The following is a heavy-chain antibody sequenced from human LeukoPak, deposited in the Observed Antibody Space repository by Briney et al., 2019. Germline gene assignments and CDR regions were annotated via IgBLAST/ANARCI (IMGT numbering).Heavy chain of an antibody. J-gene: IGHJ3*02. Sequence: PSETLSLTCTVSGGSLSSYYWSWIRQPAGKGLEWIGRIYTSGSTNYNPSLKSRVTMSVDTSKNQFSLKLSSVTAADTAVYYCARCYYDSSGYYDAFDIWGQGTMVTVSS. CDR3: ARCYYDSSGYYDAFDI. D-gene: IGHD3-22*01. CDR1: GGSLSSYY. CDR2: IYTSGST. V-gene: IGHV4-4*07.